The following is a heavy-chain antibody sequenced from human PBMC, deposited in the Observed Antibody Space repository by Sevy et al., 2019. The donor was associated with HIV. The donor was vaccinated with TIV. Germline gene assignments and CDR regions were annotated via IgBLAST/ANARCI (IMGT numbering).Heavy chain of an antibody. V-gene: IGHV3-30*04. CDR2: ISYHGRNQ. CDR1: GFTFSDYA. J-gene: IGHJ4*02. D-gene: IGHD6-6*01. CDR3: ARKQFVLPFDY. Sequence: GGSLRLSCAASGFTFSDYAIHWVRQAPGKGLEWLAVISYHGRNQFYADSVRGRFTISRDDSKNTVYLQMNSLRPDDTALYYCARKQFVLPFDYWGQGTLVTVSS.